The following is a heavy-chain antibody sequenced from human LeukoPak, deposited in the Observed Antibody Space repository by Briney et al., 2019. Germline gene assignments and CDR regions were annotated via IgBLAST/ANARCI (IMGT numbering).Heavy chain of an antibody. CDR1: GGTFSSYA. Sequence: ASVTVSCTASGGTFSSYAISWVRQAPGQGLEWMGGIIPIFGTANYAQKFQGRVTITADESTSTAYMELSSLRSEDTAVYYCARGRDCSSTSCYSLKPRGAWFDPWGQGTLVTVSS. D-gene: IGHD2-2*02. CDR2: IIPIFGTA. V-gene: IGHV1-69*13. CDR3: ARGRDCSSTSCYSLKPRGAWFDP. J-gene: IGHJ5*02.